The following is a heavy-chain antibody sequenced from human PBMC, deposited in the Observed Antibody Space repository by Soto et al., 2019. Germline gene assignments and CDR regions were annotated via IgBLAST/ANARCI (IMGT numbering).Heavy chain of an antibody. J-gene: IGHJ4*02. Sequence: EVQLVESGGGLVQPGGSLRLSCAASGFTFSSYWMSWVRQAPGKGLEWVANIKQDGSEKYYVDSVKGRFTISRDNAKNSLYLQMNSLRAEDTAVYYCARIIKERAAGGIRYWGQGTLVTVSS. CDR3: ARIIKERAAGGIRY. V-gene: IGHV3-7*05. CDR2: IKQDGSEK. D-gene: IGHD6-13*01. CDR1: GFTFSSYW.